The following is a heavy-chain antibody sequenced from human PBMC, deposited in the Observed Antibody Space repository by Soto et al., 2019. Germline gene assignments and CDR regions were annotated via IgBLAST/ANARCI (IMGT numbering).Heavy chain of an antibody. CDR3: ARGFDPPGGNFDY. V-gene: IGHV1-3*01. CDR1: GYTFTSCA. D-gene: IGHD3-10*01. CDR2: INAGNGNT. J-gene: IGHJ4*02. Sequence: ASVKVSCKASGYTFTSCAMHWVRQAPGQRLEWMGWINAGNGNTKYSQKFQGRVTITRDTSASTAYMELSSLRSEDTAVYYCARGFDPPGGNFDYWGQGTLVTVSS.